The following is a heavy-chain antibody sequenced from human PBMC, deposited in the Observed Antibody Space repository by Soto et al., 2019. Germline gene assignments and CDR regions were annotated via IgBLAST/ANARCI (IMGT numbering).Heavy chain of an antibody. V-gene: IGHV4-34*01. CDR1: GGSFSGYF. J-gene: IGHJ4*02. CDR2: INRSGST. CDR3: ARAPPVRAVPATAIAY. D-gene: IGHD2-8*02. Sequence: QVQLQQWGAGLLKPSETLSLTCAVYGGSFSGYFWLWIRQTPGKGLEWIGEINRSGSTNYNPSLKSRVTISVDTSKNQFSLKLNSVTAADTAVYYCARAPPVRAVPATAIAYWGQGTMVTVSS.